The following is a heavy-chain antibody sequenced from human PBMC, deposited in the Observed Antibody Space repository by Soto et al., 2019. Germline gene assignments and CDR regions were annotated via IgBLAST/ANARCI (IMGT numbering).Heavy chain of an antibody. Sequence: QVQLVQSGAEVKKPGASVKVSCKTSGYTFSNYGIAWVRQAPGQGLEWMGWISVYNYNTNYAQKLQGRVTMNRDISTSTAYMELRSLISDDTAVYYCARGGGYYGSGTYPFDYWGQGTLVTVSS. CDR1: GYTFSNYG. CDR3: ARGGGYYGSGTYPFDY. V-gene: IGHV1-18*01. CDR2: ISVYNYNT. D-gene: IGHD3-10*01. J-gene: IGHJ4*02.